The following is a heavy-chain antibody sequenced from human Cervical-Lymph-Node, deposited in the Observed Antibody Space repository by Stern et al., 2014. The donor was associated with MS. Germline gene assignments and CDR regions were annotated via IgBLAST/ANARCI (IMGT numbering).Heavy chain of an antibody. CDR2: INTFTGAP. V-gene: IGHV7-4-1*02. D-gene: IGHD3-3*01. J-gene: IGHJ4*02. Sequence: VQLVQSGSEVTKPGASVKVSCKASGYTFTSFAINWVRQAPGQGLEWMGLINTFTGAPTYGQDFTGRVVFSLDTSVSTAYLHISTLKPEDTALYYCSTQGASVFGVSPTRYWGQGTLVSVSS. CDR1: GYTFTSFA. CDR3: STQGASVFGVSPTRY.